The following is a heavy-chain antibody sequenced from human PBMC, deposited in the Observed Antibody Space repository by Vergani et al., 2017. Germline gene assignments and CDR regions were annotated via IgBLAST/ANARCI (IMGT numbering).Heavy chain of an antibody. CDR1: GGSISSGDYY. CDR3: ARDCGSGSLYYYYYSMDV. Sequence: QVQLQESGPGLVKPSQTLSLTCTVSGGSISSGDYYWSWIRQPPGKGLEWIGYIYYIGSTYYNPSLKSRVTISVDTSKNQFSLKLSSVTAADTAVYYCARDCGSGSLYYYYYSMDVWGQGTTVTVSS. V-gene: IGHV4-30-4*01. D-gene: IGHD3-10*01. J-gene: IGHJ6*02. CDR2: IYYIGST.